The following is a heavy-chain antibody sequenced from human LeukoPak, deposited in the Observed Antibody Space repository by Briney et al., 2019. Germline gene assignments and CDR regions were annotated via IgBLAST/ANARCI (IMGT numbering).Heavy chain of an antibody. CDR2: ISPSGDRT. V-gene: IGHV3-23*01. CDR1: GFTFGSYG. D-gene: IGHD3-22*01. CDR3: AIMHGYYDGSGYWVQ. Sequence: GSLRLSCAASGFTFGSYGMSWVRQAPGKGLEWVSFISPSGDRTSNADSVEGRLTISRDNPRDTLYLQMNSLRDEDTAGYYCAIMHGYYDGSGYWVQWGQGTLVTVSS. J-gene: IGHJ4*02.